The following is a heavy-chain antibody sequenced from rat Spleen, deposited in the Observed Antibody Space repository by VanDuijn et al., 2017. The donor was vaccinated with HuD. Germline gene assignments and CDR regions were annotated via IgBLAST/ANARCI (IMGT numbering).Heavy chain of an antibody. J-gene: IGHJ1*01. CDR1: GFTFSDYY. Sequence: EVQLVESGGGLVQPGRSLKLSCAASGFTFSDYYMAWVRQAPEKGLEWVASITYEGSSSYYGDSVKGRFTISRENAKSTLYLQMNSLRSEDTATYYCTTVTTAYYWYFDFWGPGTMVTVSS. V-gene: IGHV5-22*01. CDR3: TTVTTAYYWYFDF. CDR2: ITYEGSSS. D-gene: IGHD1-1*01.